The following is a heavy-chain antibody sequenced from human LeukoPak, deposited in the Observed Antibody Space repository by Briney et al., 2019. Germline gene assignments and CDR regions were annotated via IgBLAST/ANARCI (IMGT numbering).Heavy chain of an antibody. V-gene: IGHV3-11*06. CDR1: GFTFSDYY. CDR3: ARLGYCSSTSCYDPALDAFDI. CDR2: ISSSSSYI. D-gene: IGHD2-2*01. Sequence: GGSLRLSCAASGFTFSDYYMSWIRQAPGKGLEWVSYISSSSSYINYADSVKGRFTISRDNAKNSLYLQMNSLRAEDTAVYYCARLGYCSSTSCYDPALDAFDIWGQGTMVTVSS. J-gene: IGHJ3*02.